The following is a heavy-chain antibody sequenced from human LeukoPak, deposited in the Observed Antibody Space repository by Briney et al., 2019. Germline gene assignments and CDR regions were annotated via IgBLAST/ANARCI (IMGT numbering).Heavy chain of an antibody. Sequence: SETLSLTCTVSGGSISSYYWSWIRQPAGKGLEWIGRIYTSGSTNYNPSLKSRVTMSVDTSKNQFSLKLSSVTAADTAVYYCARDRVYGRIAVAGSRAYYFDCWGQGTLVTVSS. CDR2: IYTSGST. CDR1: GGSISSYY. V-gene: IGHV4-4*07. J-gene: IGHJ4*02. CDR3: ARDRVYGRIAVAGSRAYYFDC. D-gene: IGHD6-19*01.